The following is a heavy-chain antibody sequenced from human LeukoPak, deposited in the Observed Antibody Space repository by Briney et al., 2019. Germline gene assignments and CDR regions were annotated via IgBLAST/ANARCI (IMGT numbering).Heavy chain of an antibody. CDR2: ISDGESP. D-gene: IGHD2-2*01. V-gene: IGHV4-59*01. CDR1: GGSISYYY. J-gene: IGHJ1*01. Sequence: SETLSLTCSVSGGSISYYYWTWIRQFPGKGLEWIGYISDGESPDYNPSLQSRVTIYVDSSKNQFFLNLTSVTAADTAVYYCAQDRFSFVHWGQGTLVTVSS. CDR3: AQDRFSFVH.